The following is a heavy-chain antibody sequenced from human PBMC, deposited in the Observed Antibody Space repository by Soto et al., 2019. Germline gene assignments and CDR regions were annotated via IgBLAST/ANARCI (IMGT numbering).Heavy chain of an antibody. CDR1: GYTFTSYG. V-gene: IGHV1-18*01. J-gene: IGHJ3*02. CDR3: ARAPYYYDSSGYYFPDDAFDI. D-gene: IGHD3-22*01. Sequence: ASVKVSCKASGYTFTSYGISWVRQAPGQGLEWMGWISAYNGNTNYAQKLQGRVTMTTDTSTSTAYMELRSLRSDDTAVYYCARAPYYYDSSGYYFPDDAFDIWGQGTMVTVSS. CDR2: ISAYNGNT.